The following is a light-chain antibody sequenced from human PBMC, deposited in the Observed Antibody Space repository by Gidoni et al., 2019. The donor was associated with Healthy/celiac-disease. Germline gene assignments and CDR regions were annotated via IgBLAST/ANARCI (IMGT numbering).Light chain of an antibody. J-gene: IGKJ4*01. CDR3: QQYYSTPLT. CDR1: QSVLYSSNNKNY. Sequence: SLSVSLGERATINCKSSQSVLYSSNNKNYLAWYQQKPGQTPKLLIYWASTRESGVPDRFSGSGSGTGFTLTISSLQAEDVAVYYCQQYYSTPLTFGGGTKVEIK. CDR2: WAS. V-gene: IGKV4-1*01.